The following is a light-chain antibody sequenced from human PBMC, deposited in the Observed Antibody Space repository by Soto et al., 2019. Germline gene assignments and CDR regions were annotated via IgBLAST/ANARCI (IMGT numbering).Light chain of an antibody. CDR1: QSVASNY. V-gene: IGKV3-20*01. CDR2: GAS. Sequence: EIVLTQFPGTLSLPPGEKATLSCRASQSVASNYLAWYQQRPGQAPRVLIFGASSRATGIPDRFSGSGSGTDFTLTISRLEPEDFAVYYCQQYGSSPITFGQGTRLEIK. J-gene: IGKJ5*01. CDR3: QQYGSSPIT.